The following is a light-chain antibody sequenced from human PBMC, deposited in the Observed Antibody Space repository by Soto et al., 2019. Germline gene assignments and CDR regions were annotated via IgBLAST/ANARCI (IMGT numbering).Light chain of an antibody. Sequence: DIQMTQSPSTLSASVGDRVTITCRASQSISSWLAWYQQKPGKAPKLLIYKASSLESGVPSRFSGSGSGTDFTLTISSLQPDDVATYYCQQYNSYPYTFGQGTKLEIK. J-gene: IGKJ2*01. CDR1: QSISSW. V-gene: IGKV1-5*03. CDR3: QQYNSYPYT. CDR2: KAS.